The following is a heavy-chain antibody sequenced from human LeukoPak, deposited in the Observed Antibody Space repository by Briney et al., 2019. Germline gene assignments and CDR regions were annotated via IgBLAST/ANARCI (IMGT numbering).Heavy chain of an antibody. J-gene: IGHJ4*02. D-gene: IGHD1-14*01. CDR2: ISSSSSTI. V-gene: IGHV3-48*01. Sequence: GGSLRLSCAASGFTFSSYWMSWVRQAPGKGLEWVSYISSSSSTIYYADSVKGRFTISRDNAKNSLYLQMNSLRAEDTAVYYCARGVENHFDYWGQGTLVTVSS. CDR1: GFTFSSYW. CDR3: ARGVENHFDY.